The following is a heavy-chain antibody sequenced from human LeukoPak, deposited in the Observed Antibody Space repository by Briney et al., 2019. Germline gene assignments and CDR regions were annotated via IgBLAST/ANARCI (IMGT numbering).Heavy chain of an antibody. CDR1: GFTFSSCW. J-gene: IGHJ4*02. CDR2: IASDGSST. V-gene: IGHV3-74*01. CDR3: ARGRPHGNDY. Sequence: PGGSLRLSCAASGFTFSSCWMNWVRQAPGKGLVWVSRIASDGSSTTYADSVKGRFSISRDNAKNTLYLQMNSLRVEDMAVYYCARGRPHGNDYWGQGTLVTVSS. D-gene: IGHD4-23*01.